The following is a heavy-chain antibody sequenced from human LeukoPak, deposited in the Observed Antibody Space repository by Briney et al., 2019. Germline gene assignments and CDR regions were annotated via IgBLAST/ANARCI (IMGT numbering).Heavy chain of an antibody. CDR1: GFTFDDYT. Sequence: GGSLRLSCAASGFTFDDYTMHWVRQAPGKGLEWVSLISWDGGSTYYADSVKGRFTISRDNSKNSLYLQMNSLRTEDTALYYCAKDAGTGLLYYYYGMDVWGQGTTVTVSS. CDR3: AKDAGTGLLYYYYGMDV. CDR2: ISWDGGST. J-gene: IGHJ6*02. V-gene: IGHV3-43*01. D-gene: IGHD2-8*02.